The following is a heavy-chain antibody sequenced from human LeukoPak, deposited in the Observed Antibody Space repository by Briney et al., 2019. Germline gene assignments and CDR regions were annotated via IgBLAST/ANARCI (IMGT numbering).Heavy chain of an antibody. V-gene: IGHV4-59*01. J-gene: IGHJ4*02. CDR3: ARGGIYYYDSSGYSPAPFDY. CDR1: GGSISSYY. D-gene: IGHD3-22*01. Sequence: SETLSLTCTVSGGSISSYYWSWIRQPPGKGLEWIGYIYYSGSTNYNPSLKSRVTISVDTSKNQFSLKLSSVTAADTAVYYCARGGIYYYDSSGYSPAPFDYWGQGTLVTVSS. CDR2: IYYSGST.